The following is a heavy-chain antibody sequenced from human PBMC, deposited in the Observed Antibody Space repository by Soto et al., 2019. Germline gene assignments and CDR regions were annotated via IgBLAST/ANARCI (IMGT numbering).Heavy chain of an antibody. Sequence: SLKISCKGSGYSFTSYWIGWVRQMPGKGLEWMGIIYPGDSDTRYSPSFQGQVTISADKSISTAYLQWSSLKASDTAMYYCASSSTAMVPGVWFDYWGQGTLVTVSS. J-gene: IGHJ4*02. CDR3: ASSSTAMVPGVWFDY. CDR1: GYSFTSYW. V-gene: IGHV5-51*01. D-gene: IGHD3-10*01. CDR2: IYPGDSDT.